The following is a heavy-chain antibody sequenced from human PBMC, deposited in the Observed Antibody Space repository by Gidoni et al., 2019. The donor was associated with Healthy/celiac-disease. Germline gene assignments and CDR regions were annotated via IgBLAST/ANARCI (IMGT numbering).Heavy chain of an antibody. J-gene: IGHJ6*02. Sequence: QVQLVQSGAEVKKPGASVKVSCKASGYTFTGYYMHWVRQAPGQGLEWMGWINPNSGGTNYAQKFQGRVTMTRDTSISTAYMELSRLRSDDTAVYYCARDQVVVAATDDYYYGMDVWGQGTTVTVSS. V-gene: IGHV1-2*02. CDR1: GYTFTGYY. CDR2: INPNSGGT. D-gene: IGHD2-15*01. CDR3: ARDQVVVAATDDYYYGMDV.